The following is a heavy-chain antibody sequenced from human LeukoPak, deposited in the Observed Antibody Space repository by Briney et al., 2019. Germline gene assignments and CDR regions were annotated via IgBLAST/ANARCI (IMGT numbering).Heavy chain of an antibody. CDR1: GASISGYC. J-gene: IGHJ4*02. CDR3: ARDGVENSSWYPLDS. D-gene: IGHD6-13*01. CDR2: IYTSGST. V-gene: IGHV4-4*07. Sequence: PSETLSLTCTVSGASISGYCWSWVRQPAGEGLEWIGRIYTSGSTNYKPSLKSRVTMSVDTSKNQFSLKLTSVTAADTAVYYCARDGVENSSWYPLDSWGPGTLVTVSS.